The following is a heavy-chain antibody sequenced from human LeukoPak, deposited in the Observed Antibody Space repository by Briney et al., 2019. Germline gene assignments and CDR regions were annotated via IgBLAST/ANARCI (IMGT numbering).Heavy chain of an antibody. J-gene: IGHJ4*02. CDR1: GYTFTGYY. CDR3: TYCTGGSCSDFDY. Sequence: ASVKVSCKASGYTFTGYYMHWVRQAPGQGLEWMGWINPNSGGTNYAQKFQGRVTMTRDTSISTAYMELSRLRSDDTAVYYCTYCTGGSCSDFDYWGQGTLATVSS. V-gene: IGHV1-2*02. CDR2: INPNSGGT. D-gene: IGHD2-15*01.